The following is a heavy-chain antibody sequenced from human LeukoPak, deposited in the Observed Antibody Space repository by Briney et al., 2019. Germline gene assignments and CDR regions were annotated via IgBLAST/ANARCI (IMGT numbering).Heavy chain of an antibody. Sequence: PGGSLRLSCAASGFTFSNYEMNWVRQAPGKGLEWVSYISASGSTLFYADSVRGRFTISRDNSKNTLSLQMNSLRTEDTAVFYCAKGSGGSGSFYNHFDCWGQGTLVTVSS. CDR2: ISASGSTL. V-gene: IGHV3-48*03. J-gene: IGHJ4*02. D-gene: IGHD3-10*01. CDR3: AKGSGGSGSFYNHFDC. CDR1: GFTFSNYE.